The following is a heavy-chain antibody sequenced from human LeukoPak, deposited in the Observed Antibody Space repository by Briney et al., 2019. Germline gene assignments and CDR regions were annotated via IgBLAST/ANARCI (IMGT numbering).Heavy chain of an antibody. CDR1: GGSISSYY. J-gene: IGHJ4*02. Sequence: SETLSLTCTVSGGSISSYYWSWIRQPPGKGLEWIGYIYYSGSTNYNPSLKSRVTISVDTSKNQFSLKLSSVTAADTAVYYCARAERGFGALVFDYWGQGTLVTVSS. CDR3: ARAERGFGALVFDY. D-gene: IGHD3-10*01. CDR2: IYYSGST. V-gene: IGHV4-59*01.